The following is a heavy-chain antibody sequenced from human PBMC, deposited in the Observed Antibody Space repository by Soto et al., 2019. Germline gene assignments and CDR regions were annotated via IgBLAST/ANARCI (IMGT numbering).Heavy chain of an antibody. CDR2: VYYSGRT. CDR3: ASGTDWNYDY. CDR1: GGSISRSSYS. D-gene: IGHD1-1*01. J-gene: IGHJ4*02. V-gene: IGHV4-39*01. Sequence: PSETLSLTCTVSGGSISRSSYSWGWIRQPPGKGLEWVGTVYYSGRTYYNPSLKSRVTMSVDASKNQFSLKLSSVTAADTAVYYCASGTDWNYDYWGQGLLVTVSS.